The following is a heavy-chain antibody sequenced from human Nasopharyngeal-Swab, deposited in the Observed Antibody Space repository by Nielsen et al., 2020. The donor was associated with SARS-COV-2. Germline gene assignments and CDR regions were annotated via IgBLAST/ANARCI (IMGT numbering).Heavy chain of an antibody. J-gene: IGHJ5*02. D-gene: IGHD3-3*01. CDR3: ARGPTYYDFWSGYYRGWFDP. Sequence: SETLSLTCTVSGGSISSYYWSWIRQPPGKGLEWIGYIYYSGSTNYNPSLKSRVTISVDTSKNQFSLKLSSVTAADTAVYYCARGPTYYDFWSGYYRGWFDPWGQGTLVTVSS. CDR1: GGSISSYY. CDR2: IYYSGST. V-gene: IGHV4-59*01.